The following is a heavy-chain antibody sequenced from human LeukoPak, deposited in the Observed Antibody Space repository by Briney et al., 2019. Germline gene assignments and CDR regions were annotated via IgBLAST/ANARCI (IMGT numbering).Heavy chain of an antibody. CDR2: ISSSGSTI. Sequence: GGSLRLSCAASGFTFSSYEMHWVRQAPGRGLEWVSYISSSGSTIYYADSVKGRFTISRDNAKNSLYLQMNSLRAEDTAVYYCAKPSPPPLAANDAFDIWGQGTMVTVSS. CDR1: GFTFSSYE. V-gene: IGHV3-48*03. CDR3: AKPSPPPLAANDAFDI. J-gene: IGHJ3*02. D-gene: IGHD3-16*01.